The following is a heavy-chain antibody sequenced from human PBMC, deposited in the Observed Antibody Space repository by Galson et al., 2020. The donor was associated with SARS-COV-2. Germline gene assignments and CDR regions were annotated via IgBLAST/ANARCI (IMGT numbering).Heavy chain of an antibody. CDR1: GYTFTGYY. J-gene: IGHJ4*02. Sequence: ASVKVSCKTSGYTFTGYYIHWVRQAPGQGLEWMVWINPNSGGPNYAQRFQGRVTMTRDTSISTVYMELSRLRSDDTTVYYCARFRYSGNYIDYWGQGTLVTVSS. CDR3: ARFRYSGNYIDY. V-gene: IGHV1-2*02. CDR2: INPNSGGP. D-gene: IGHD1-26*01.